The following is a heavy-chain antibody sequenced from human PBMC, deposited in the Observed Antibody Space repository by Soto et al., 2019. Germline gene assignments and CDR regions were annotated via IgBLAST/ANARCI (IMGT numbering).Heavy chain of an antibody. CDR3: DRRGSGTFYGAFDI. CDR2: ISAYSGNA. J-gene: IGHJ3*02. D-gene: IGHD1-1*01. V-gene: IGHV1-18*04. CDR1: GFSFTSYG. Sequence: QAQLVQSGAEVKKPGASVKVSCKASGFSFTSYGFSWVRQAPGQGLELMGWISAYSGNAKYEEKIQDRVTMSTDTAAFADYMEVRRLRSYDTAGYYCDRRGSGTFYGAFDIWSDGTMATVSS.